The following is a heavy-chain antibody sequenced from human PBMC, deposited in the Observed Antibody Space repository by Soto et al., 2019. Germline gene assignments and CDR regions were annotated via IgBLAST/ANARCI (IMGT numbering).Heavy chain of an antibody. V-gene: IGHV3-74*01. Sequence: GGSLRLSCAASGFSFNNYWMHWVRQAPGKGLVWVSHIINDGSATSYADSVKGRFTISRDNAKNSLYLQMNSLRAEDTAVYYCARDDYPYYDDSSGYHFDYWGQGALVTVSS. CDR3: ARDDYPYYDDSSGYHFDY. D-gene: IGHD3-22*01. CDR1: GFSFNNYW. J-gene: IGHJ4*02. CDR2: IINDGSAT.